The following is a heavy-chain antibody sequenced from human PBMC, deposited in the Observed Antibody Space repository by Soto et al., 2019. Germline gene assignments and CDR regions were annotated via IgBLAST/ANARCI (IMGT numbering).Heavy chain of an antibody. D-gene: IGHD2-2*01. J-gene: IGHJ5*01. V-gene: IGHV3-21*06. Sequence: EVQLVESGGGLVKPGGFLRLSCAASGFTFSRYGMNWLRQAPGKGLEWVASISSSTSYVYYADSVKGRFSTSRDSVKNILYLEMYALRTEDTAVYYCARDPSEGRVGNWFESWGQGPLVTVPS. CDR1: GFTFSRYG. CDR2: ISSSTSYV. CDR3: ARDPSEGRVGNWFES.